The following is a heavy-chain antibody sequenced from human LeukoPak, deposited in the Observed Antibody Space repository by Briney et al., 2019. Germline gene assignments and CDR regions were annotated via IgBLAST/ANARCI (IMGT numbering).Heavy chain of an antibody. V-gene: IGHV4-34*01. CDR3: ARLGLYTSSWYRFYYFDY. CDR1: AFTFSDYT. Sequence: GSLRLSCAASAFTFSDYTMNWVRQAPGKGLEWIGEINHSGSTTYNPSLKSRFTMSVDASKNQFSLRLSSVTAADTAVYFCARLGLYTSSWYRFYYFDYWGQGTLVTVSS. CDR2: INHSGST. D-gene: IGHD6-13*01. J-gene: IGHJ4*02.